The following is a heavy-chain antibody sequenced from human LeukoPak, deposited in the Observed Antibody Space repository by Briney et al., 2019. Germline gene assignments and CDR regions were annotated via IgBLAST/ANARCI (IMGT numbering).Heavy chain of an antibody. CDR1: GGSISSYY. J-gene: IGHJ4*02. V-gene: IGHV4-4*07. CDR2: IYTSGST. D-gene: IGHD6-13*01. CDR3: ARDYWRGSSWYHDY. Sequence: SETLSLTCTVSGGSISSYYWSWIRQPAGKGLEWIGRIYTSGSTNYNPSLKSRVTMSVDTSKNQFSLKLSSVTAADTAVYYCARDYWRGSSWYHDYWGQGTLVTVSS.